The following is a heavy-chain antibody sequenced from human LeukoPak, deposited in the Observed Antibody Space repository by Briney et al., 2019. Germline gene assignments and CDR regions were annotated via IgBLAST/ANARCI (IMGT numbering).Heavy chain of an antibody. J-gene: IGHJ4*02. D-gene: IGHD6-19*01. CDR2: INPNSGGT. Sequence: ASVKVSCKASGYIFTDYYMHWVRQAPGQGLEWMGWINPNSGGTNYAQKFQGRVTMTRDTSISTAYMELSRLRSDDTAVYYCARVKPLRGSGWYAGGYFDYWGQGTLVTVSS. V-gene: IGHV1-2*02. CDR1: GYIFTDYY. CDR3: ARVKPLRGSGWYAGGYFDY.